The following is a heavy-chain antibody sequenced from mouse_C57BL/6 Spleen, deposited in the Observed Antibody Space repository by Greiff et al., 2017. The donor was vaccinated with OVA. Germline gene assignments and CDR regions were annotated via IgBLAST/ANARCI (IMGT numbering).Heavy chain of an antibody. D-gene: IGHD2-3*01. V-gene: IGHV5-4*01. CDR1: RFTFSSYA. J-gene: IGHJ4*01. CDR2: ISDGGSYT. CDR3: ARDLMDGYYFYYAMDY. Sequence: EVQLVESGGGLVKPGGSLKLSCAASRFTFSSYAMSWVRQTPEKRLEWVATISDGGSYTYYPDNVKGRFTISRDNAKNNLYLQRSHLKSEDTAMYYCARDLMDGYYFYYAMDYWGQGTSVTVSA.